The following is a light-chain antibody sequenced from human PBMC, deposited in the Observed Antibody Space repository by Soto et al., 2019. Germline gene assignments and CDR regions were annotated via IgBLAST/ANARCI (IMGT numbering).Light chain of an antibody. Sequence: QSLLTQPASVSGSPGQSITVSCTGTSSDLGGYNYVSWYQHHPGKAPKLMIYEVSNRPSGVSNRFSGSKSGNTASLTISGLQAEDEAEYYCSSYTSSDTLVFGTGTKVTVL. J-gene: IGLJ1*01. CDR3: SSYTSSDTLV. V-gene: IGLV2-14*01. CDR2: EVS. CDR1: SSDLGGYNY.